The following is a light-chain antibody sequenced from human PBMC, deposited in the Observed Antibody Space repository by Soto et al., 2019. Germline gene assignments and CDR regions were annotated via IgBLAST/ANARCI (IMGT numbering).Light chain of an antibody. CDR3: QHSHGTPYT. CDR1: QTISTY. J-gene: IGKJ2*01. Sequence: DIQMTQSPSSLSASVGDRVTITCRASQTISTYLNWYQQEPGKAPKLLIYAASSLQSGVPSRFSGSGSGTDFILTISRLQPEDFAAYYRQHSHGTPYTFGQGTKLEIK. V-gene: IGKV1-39*01. CDR2: AAS.